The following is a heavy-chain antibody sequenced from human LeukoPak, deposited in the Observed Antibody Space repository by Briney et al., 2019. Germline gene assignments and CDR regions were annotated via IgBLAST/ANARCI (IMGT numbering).Heavy chain of an antibody. CDR2: ISGSGGST. J-gene: IGHJ6*03. Sequence: GGSLRLSCAASGFTFSSYAMTWIRQAPGKGLEWVSSISGSGGSTYYADSVKGRFTISRDNSRNMLFLQMNSLRADDTAVYYCAKRVRGDYYYYYMDVWGKGTTVTISS. D-gene: IGHD3-10*01. V-gene: IGHV3-23*01. CDR1: GFTFSSYA. CDR3: AKRVRGDYYYYYMDV.